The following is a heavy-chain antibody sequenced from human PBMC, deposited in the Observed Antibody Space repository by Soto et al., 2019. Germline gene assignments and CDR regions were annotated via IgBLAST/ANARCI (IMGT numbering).Heavy chain of an antibody. Sequence: EVQLVESGGDLVQPGGSLRLSCAASGFTFSGHWMHWVRQVPGKGLEWVSRINTDGGSSAYADSVTGRFTISRDKAKNTLYLQMNGLRADDTAVYYCAREAVYCSSTSCYRRAFDTWGQGTTVTVSS. CDR2: INTDGGSS. V-gene: IGHV3-74*03. CDR1: GFTFSGHW. CDR3: AREAVYCSSTSCYRRAFDT. J-gene: IGHJ3*02. D-gene: IGHD2-2*01.